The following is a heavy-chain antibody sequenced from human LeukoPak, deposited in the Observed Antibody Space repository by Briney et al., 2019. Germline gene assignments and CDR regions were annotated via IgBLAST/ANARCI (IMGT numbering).Heavy chain of an antibody. V-gene: IGHV4-34*01. CDR2: INHSGST. J-gene: IGHJ6*02. Sequence: SETLSLTCAVYGGSFSGYYWSWIRQPPGKGLEWIGEINHSGSTNYNPSLKSRVTISVDTSKNQFSLKLSSVTAADTAVYYCARDRGQGYSYGFYYYGMDVWGQGTTVTVSS. D-gene: IGHD5-18*01. CDR1: GGSFSGYY. CDR3: ARDRGQGYSYGFYYYGMDV.